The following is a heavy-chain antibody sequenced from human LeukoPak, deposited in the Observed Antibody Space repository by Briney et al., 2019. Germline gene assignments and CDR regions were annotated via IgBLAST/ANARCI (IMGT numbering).Heavy chain of an antibody. V-gene: IGHV3-30*02. CDR3: AKALSIVVVPAAPLD. CDR2: IRYDGSNK. Sequence: GGSLRLSCAASGFTFSSYGMHWVRQAPGKGLEWVAFIRYDGSNKYYADSVKGRFTISRDNSKNTLYLRMNSLRAEDTAVYYCAKALSIVVVPAAPLDWGQGTLVTVSS. D-gene: IGHD2-2*01. J-gene: IGHJ4*02. CDR1: GFTFSSYG.